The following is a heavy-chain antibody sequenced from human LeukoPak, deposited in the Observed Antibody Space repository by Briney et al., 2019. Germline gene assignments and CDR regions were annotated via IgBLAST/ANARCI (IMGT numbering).Heavy chain of an antibody. Sequence: GGSLRLSCAASGFTFSSYEMNWVRQAPGKGQDWVSYISSSGSTIYYADSVKGRFTISRDNAKNSLYLQMNSLRAEDTAVYYCARGKSGSSGWYRGGYNWFDPWGQGTLVTVSS. CDR1: GFTFSSYE. J-gene: IGHJ5*02. V-gene: IGHV3-48*03. CDR2: ISSSGSTI. D-gene: IGHD6-19*01. CDR3: ARGKSGSSGWYRGGYNWFDP.